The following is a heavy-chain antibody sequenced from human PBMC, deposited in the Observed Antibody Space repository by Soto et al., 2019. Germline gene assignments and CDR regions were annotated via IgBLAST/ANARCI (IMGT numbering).Heavy chain of an antibody. Sequence: PGGSLRLSCAGSGFTLGSYGVHWVRQAPGKGLEWVALMSYDGSSEYYADSVKGRFTISRDISKNMLFLQMNSLRAEDTAIYYCAKKVNSGSGSQYFDYWGQGTLVTVSS. J-gene: IGHJ4*02. CDR1: GFTLGSYG. CDR3: AKKVNSGSGSQYFDY. V-gene: IGHV3-30*18. D-gene: IGHD3-10*01. CDR2: MSYDGSSE.